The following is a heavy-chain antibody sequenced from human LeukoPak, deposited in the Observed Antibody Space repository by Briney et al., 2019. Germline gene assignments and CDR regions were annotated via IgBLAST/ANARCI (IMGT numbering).Heavy chain of an antibody. CDR3: VKFRGQLLSSYYFDY. J-gene: IGHJ4*02. D-gene: IGHD2-2*01. CDR2: ISIDGSNK. CDR1: GFTFSTYV. Sequence: GGSLRLSCAASGFTFSTYVMHWVRQAPGKGLEWVAVISIDGSNKYYADSVKGRFTISRDNSENTLYLQMNSLRAEDTAVYYCVKFRGQLLSSYYFDYWGQGTLVTVSS. V-gene: IGHV3-30-3*02.